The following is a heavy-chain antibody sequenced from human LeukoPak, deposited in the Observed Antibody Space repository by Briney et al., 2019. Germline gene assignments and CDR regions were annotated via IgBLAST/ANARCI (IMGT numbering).Heavy chain of an antibody. CDR1: GVSITDNW. Sequence: SETLSLTCAVSGVSITDNWWSWVRQPPGKGLEWIGEILHTGPTNFNPSLKSRVTISMDKSKNQLSLRLNSVTAADTAIYYCARGGTYYLPYWGQGILVTVSS. D-gene: IGHD1-26*01. CDR3: ARGGTYYLPY. J-gene: IGHJ4*02. V-gene: IGHV4-4*02. CDR2: ILHTGPT.